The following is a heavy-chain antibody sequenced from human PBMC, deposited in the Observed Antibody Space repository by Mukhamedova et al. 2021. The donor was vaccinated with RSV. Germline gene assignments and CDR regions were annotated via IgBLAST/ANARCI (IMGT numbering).Heavy chain of an antibody. D-gene: IGHD5/OR15-5a*01. V-gene: IGHV4-34*01. CDR3: ARGRLRRDRDFQH. J-gene: IGHJ1*01. CDR2: INHSGST. Sequence: EWIGEINHSGSTNYNPSLKSRVTISVDTSKNQFSLKLSSVTAADTAVYYCARGRLRRDRDFQHWGQGTLVTVSS.